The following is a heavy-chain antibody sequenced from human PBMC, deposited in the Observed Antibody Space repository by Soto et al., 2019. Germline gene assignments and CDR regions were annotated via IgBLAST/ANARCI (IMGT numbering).Heavy chain of an antibody. D-gene: IGHD3-10*01. J-gene: IGHJ6*02. CDR2: TYYSSKWYN. CDR1: GYSVSSNSAA. Sequence: PSQPLSLTCAISGYSVSSNSAAWNWIRQSPSIGLEWLGRTYYSSKWYNDYAVSVKSRITITPDTSKNQFSLQLNSVTPEDTAVYYCARDRFVGEPKEKEPYGMDVWGQGTTVTVSS. CDR3: ARDRFVGEPKEKEPYGMDV. V-gene: IGHV6-1*01.